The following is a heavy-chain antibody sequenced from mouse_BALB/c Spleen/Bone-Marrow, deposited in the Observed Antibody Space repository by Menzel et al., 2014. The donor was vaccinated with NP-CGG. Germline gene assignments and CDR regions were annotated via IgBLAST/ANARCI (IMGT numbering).Heavy chain of an antibody. CDR1: GYTFTSYW. CDR3: ATGET. V-gene: IGHV1-55*01. Sequence: QVQLQQSGAELVKPGTSVKMSCKASGYTFTSYWMHWVKQRPGQGLEWIGDIYPGGDSTNYNEKFKSKATLTVDTSSNTAYMQLSSLTSEDAAVYYRATGETWGRGTTLTVSS. J-gene: IGHJ2*01. CDR2: IYPGGDST.